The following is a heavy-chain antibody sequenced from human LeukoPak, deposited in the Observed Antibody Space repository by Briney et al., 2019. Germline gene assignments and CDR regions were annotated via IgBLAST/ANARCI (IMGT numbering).Heavy chain of an antibody. Sequence: SETLPLTCTVSGGSISSGSYYWSWIRQPAGKGLEWIGRIYASGSTNYNPSLKSRVTISVDTSKNQFSLKLSSVTAADTAVYFCARATIRYCSSTSCYEDYWGQGTLVTVSS. CDR3: ARATIRYCSSTSCYEDY. J-gene: IGHJ4*02. CDR2: IYASGST. CDR1: GGSISSGSYY. D-gene: IGHD2-2*01. V-gene: IGHV4-61*02.